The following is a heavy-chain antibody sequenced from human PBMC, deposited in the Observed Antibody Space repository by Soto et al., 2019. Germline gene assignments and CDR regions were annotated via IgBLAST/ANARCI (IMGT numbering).Heavy chain of an antibody. D-gene: IGHD2-15*01. CDR3: AREAAEGIVVVYRPYYFDY. CDR2: IWYDGSNK. Sequence: VAVIWYDGSNKYYADSVKGRFTISRDNSKNTLYLQMNSLRAEDTAVYYCAREAAEGIVVVYRPYYFDYWGQGTLVTVSS. V-gene: IGHV3-33*01. J-gene: IGHJ4*02.